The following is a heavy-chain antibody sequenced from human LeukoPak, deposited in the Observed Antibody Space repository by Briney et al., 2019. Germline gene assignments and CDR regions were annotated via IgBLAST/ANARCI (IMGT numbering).Heavy chain of an antibody. J-gene: IGHJ6*03. CDR1: GFTFSSYW. Sequence: GGSLRLSCAASGFTFSSYWMSWVRQAPGKGLEWVANIKQDGSEKYYVDSVKGRFTISRDNAKNSLYLQMNSLRAEDTAVYYCARSQGDRYYYYMGVWGKGTTVTVSS. CDR2: IKQDGSEK. CDR3: ARSQGDRYYYYMGV. V-gene: IGHV3-7*01. D-gene: IGHD3-16*01.